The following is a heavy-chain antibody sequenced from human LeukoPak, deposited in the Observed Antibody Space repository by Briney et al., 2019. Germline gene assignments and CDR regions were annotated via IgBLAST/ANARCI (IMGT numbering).Heavy chain of an antibody. CDR2: MYYSGST. Sequence: SETLSLTCAVSGGSISSGDYSWSWIRQPPGKGLEWIGYMYYSGSTYSNLSLKSRVTISVDTSKNQFSLKLSSVTAADTAVYYCARVLDTNDWSDAFDIWGQGTMVTVSS. J-gene: IGHJ3*02. CDR1: GGSISSGDYS. D-gene: IGHD2-21*01. CDR3: ARVLDTNDWSDAFDI. V-gene: IGHV4-30-4*07.